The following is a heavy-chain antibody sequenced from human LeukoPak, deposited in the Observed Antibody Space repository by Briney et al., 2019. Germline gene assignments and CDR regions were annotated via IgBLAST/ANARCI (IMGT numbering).Heavy chain of an antibody. J-gene: IGHJ3*02. D-gene: IGHD2-8*01. V-gene: IGHV3-11*01. CDR3: ARQRGGQYEDGFDI. CDR2: ISSSGSTI. CDR1: GFSFSDYY. Sequence: PGGSLRLSCVASGFSFSDYYMSWIRQAPGKGLQWVSFISSSGSTIYYADSVKGRFTISRDNAKNSLYLQMSSLRAEDTAVYYCARQRGGQYEDGFDIWGQRTMVTVSS.